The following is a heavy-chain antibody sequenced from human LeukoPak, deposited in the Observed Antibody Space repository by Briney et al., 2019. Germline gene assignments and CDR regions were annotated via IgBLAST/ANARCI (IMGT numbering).Heavy chain of an antibody. CDR1: GGSISSYY. Sequence: SETLSLTCTVSGGSISSYYWSWIRQPPGKGLEWIGYIYYGGSTNYNPSLKSRVTISVDTSKNQFSLKLSSVTAADTAVYYCARSAARNAFDIWGQGTMVTVSS. CDR2: IYYGGST. V-gene: IGHV4-59*01. CDR3: ARSAARNAFDI. J-gene: IGHJ3*02. D-gene: IGHD6-6*01.